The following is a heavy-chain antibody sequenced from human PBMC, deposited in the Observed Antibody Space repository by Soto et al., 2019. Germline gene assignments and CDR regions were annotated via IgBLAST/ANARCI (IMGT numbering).Heavy chain of an antibody. Sequence: ASVTVSRKASGYTFTNNDVSWVRQATGQGLEWMGWMDPGSGDTGYAQKFQGRVTMTRDISIATAYMELNSLTSEDTAIYYCARMESFGSLNWFDPWGQGTLGTVS. CDR2: MDPGSGDT. CDR1: GYTFTNND. J-gene: IGHJ5*02. V-gene: IGHV1-8*01. CDR3: ARMESFGSLNWFDP. D-gene: IGHD5-18*01.